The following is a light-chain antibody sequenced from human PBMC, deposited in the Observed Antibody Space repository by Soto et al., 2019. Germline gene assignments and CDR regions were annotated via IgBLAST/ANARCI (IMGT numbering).Light chain of an antibody. CDR3: KKYNNWPPGT. CDR2: GAS. CDR1: QSVSSN. V-gene: IGKV3-15*01. J-gene: IGKJ1*01. Sequence: EIVMTQSPATLSVSPGERATLSCRASQSVSSNLAWYQQKPGQAPRLLIYGASTRATGIPARFSGSGSGTEFTLTISTLRSEDFAVYYCKKYNNWPPGTFGQGTKVEI.